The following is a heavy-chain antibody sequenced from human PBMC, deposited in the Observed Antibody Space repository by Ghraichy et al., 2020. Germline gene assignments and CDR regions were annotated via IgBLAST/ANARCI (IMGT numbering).Heavy chain of an antibody. CDR3: AKHKEDYGDSRVDY. D-gene: IGHD4-17*01. V-gene: IGHV3-23*01. CDR2: ISGSGGRT. Sequence: GGSLRLSCAASRFTFSNYAMTWVRQAPGKGLEWVSGISGSGGRTFYADSVKGRFTISRNNSKNTLYLQMNSLRAEDTAVYYCAKHKEDYGDSRVDYWGQGTLVTVSS. J-gene: IGHJ4*02. CDR1: RFTFSNYA.